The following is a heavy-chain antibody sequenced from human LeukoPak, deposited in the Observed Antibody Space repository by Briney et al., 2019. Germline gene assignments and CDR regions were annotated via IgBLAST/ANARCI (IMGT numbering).Heavy chain of an antibody. CDR3: AREAYSSGFWYFDR. D-gene: IGHD6-19*01. Sequence: PGGSLRLSCPAYGFTLDDYAMSWVRQPPGKGLEWVSGINWNGGSTGYADSVKGRSTTSRNNAKNSLYLKLNSLRAKDTAFNHCAREAYSSGFWYFDRWGRGTLVTVSS. CDR2: INWNGGST. J-gene: IGHJ2*01. CDR1: GFTLDDYA. V-gene: IGHV3-20*01.